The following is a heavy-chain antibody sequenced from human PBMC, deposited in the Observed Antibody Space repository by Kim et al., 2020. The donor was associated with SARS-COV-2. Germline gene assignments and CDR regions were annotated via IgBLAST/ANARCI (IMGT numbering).Heavy chain of an antibody. Sequence: SETLSLTCAVYGGSFSGYYWSWIRQPPGKGLEWIGEINHSGSTNYNPSLKSRVTISVDTSKSQFSLKLSSVTAADTAVYYCARGQRRTYYYGSGSPRENYYGMDVWGQGTTVTVSS. V-gene: IGHV4-34*01. CDR3: ARGQRRTYYYGSGSPRENYYGMDV. D-gene: IGHD3-10*01. J-gene: IGHJ6*02. CDR2: INHSGST. CDR1: GGSFSGYY.